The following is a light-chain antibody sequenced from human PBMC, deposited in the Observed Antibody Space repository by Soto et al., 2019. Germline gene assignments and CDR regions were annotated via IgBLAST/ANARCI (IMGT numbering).Light chain of an antibody. V-gene: IGLV2-14*01. CDR2: EVN. J-gene: IGLJ1*01. Sequence: QSALTQPASLSGSPGQSITISCTGTSSDIGAYDYVSWFQQHPGKAPKLMISEVNNRPSGVSNRFSGSKSGNTAYLTISGLQVEDEAEYFCFSSTTTSTHVFGTGTKLTV. CDR1: SSDIGAYDY. CDR3: FSSTTTSTHV.